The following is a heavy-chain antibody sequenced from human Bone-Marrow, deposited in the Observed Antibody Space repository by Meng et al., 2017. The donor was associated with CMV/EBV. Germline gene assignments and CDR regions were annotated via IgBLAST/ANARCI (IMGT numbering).Heavy chain of an antibody. D-gene: IGHD2-2*02. V-gene: IGHV3-7*01. Sequence: GESLKIPCAASGFNFSSYSMNWVRQAPGKGLEWVANIKQDGSEKYYVDSVKGRFNISRDNSKNTLYLQMNSLRAEDTAVYYCARVKKGPKRYCSSTSCYTGAFDIWGQGTMVTVSS. CDR1: GFNFSSYS. J-gene: IGHJ3*02. CDR3: ARVKKGPKRYCSSTSCYTGAFDI. CDR2: IKQDGSEK.